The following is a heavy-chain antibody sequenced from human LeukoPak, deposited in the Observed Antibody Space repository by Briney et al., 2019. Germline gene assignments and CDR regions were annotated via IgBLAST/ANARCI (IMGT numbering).Heavy chain of an antibody. Sequence: SETLSLTCTVSGGSISSSSYYWGWIRQPPGKGLEWIGSIYYSGSTYYNPSLKSRVTISVDTSKNQFSLKLSSVTATDTAVYYCARVRISRSYYFDYSGPGTLVTVSS. J-gene: IGHJ4*02. D-gene: IGHD6-6*01. CDR3: ARVRISRSYYFDY. V-gene: IGHV4-39*07. CDR2: IYYSGST. CDR1: GGSISSSSYY.